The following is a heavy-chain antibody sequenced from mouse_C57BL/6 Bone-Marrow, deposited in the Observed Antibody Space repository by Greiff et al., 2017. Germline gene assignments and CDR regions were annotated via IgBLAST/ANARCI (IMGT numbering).Heavy chain of an antibody. J-gene: IGHJ3*01. V-gene: IGHV1-69*01. CDR2: IDPSDSYT. CDR1: GYTFTSYW. CDR3: AIYYGYDEPSY. Sequence: VQLQQPGAELVMPGASVKLSCKASGYTFTSYWMHWVKQRPGQGLEWIGEIDPSDSYTNYNQKFKGKSTLTVDKSSRTAYMQLSSLTSEDSAVYYCAIYYGYDEPSYWGQGTLVTVSA. D-gene: IGHD2-2*01.